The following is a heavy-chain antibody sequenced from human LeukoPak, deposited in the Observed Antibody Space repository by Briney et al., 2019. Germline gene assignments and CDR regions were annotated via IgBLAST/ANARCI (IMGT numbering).Heavy chain of an antibody. V-gene: IGHV3-30*18. Sequence: PGRSLRLSCAASGFTFSNDGMHWVRQAPDKGLEWVAVISNDGSNKNYADSVKGRFTISRDNSKNTLYLQMNSLTAEATAVYYCAKEGFGWYYYDNWGQGTLVTVSS. J-gene: IGHJ4*02. CDR2: ISNDGSNK. CDR1: GFTFSNDG. CDR3: AKEGFGWYYYDN. D-gene: IGHD2-15*01.